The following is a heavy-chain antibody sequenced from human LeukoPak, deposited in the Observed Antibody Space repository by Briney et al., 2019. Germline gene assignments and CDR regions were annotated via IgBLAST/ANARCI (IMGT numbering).Heavy chain of an antibody. CDR2: ISVSGGST. J-gene: IGHJ4*02. V-gene: IGHV3-23*01. CDR1: GFTFSSYA. Sequence: GGSLRLSCAASGFTFSSYAMSWVRQAPGKGPEWVSAISVSGGSTYYADSVKGRFTISRDNSKNTLYLQMDSLRADDTAVYYCAKNRHRLPSDYWGQGTLVTVSS. CDR3: AKNRHRLPSDY. D-gene: IGHD2-2*01.